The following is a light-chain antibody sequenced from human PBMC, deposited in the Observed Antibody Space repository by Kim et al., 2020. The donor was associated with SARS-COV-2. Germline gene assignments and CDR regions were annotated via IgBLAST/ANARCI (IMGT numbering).Light chain of an antibody. CDR3: AVWDDSLKQGV. V-gene: IGLV1-44*01. Sequence: QLVLTQPPSASGTPGQRVTISCSGSSSNIGSNNVVWYQQLPGAAPNLLIYSNNQRPSGIPDRFSGSRSGTSASLAISGLHSGDEADYYCAVWDDSLKQGVFGGGTQLTVL. J-gene: IGLJ3*02. CDR2: SNN. CDR1: SSNIGSNN.